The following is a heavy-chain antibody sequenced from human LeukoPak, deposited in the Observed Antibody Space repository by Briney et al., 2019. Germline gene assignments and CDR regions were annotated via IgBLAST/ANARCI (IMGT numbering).Heavy chain of an antibody. D-gene: IGHD1-7*01. Sequence: GESMTLSCALSGFTFSSSGTHWIRQPPGKGLGWVAFIWNVGSKKYYADSVKGRFTISRDNSKNTLYLQMNSLRAEDTAVYYCAKDKGTGATGYFDYWGQGTLVTVSS. CDR3: AKDKGTGATGYFDY. CDR2: IWNVGSKK. CDR1: GFTFSSSG. J-gene: IGHJ4*02. V-gene: IGHV3-30*02.